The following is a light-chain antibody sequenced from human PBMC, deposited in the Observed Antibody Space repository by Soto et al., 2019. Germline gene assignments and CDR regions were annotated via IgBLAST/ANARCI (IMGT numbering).Light chain of an antibody. CDR3: LQHNSYPLT. CDR2: GAS. V-gene: IGKV3-20*01. CDR1: QSVSSSY. J-gene: IGKJ3*01. Sequence: EIVLTQSPGTLSLSPGERATLSCRASQSVSSSYLAWYQQKPGQAPRLLIYGASSRATGIPDRFSGSGSGTDFTLTISRLEPEDFATYYCLQHNSYPLTFGPGTKVHIK.